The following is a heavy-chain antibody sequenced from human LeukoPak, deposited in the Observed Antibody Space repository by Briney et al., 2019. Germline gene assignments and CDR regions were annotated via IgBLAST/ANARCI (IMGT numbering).Heavy chain of an antibody. Sequence: GASVKVSCKASGGTFSSYAISWVRQAPGQGLEWMGGIIPIFGTANYAQKFQGRVTITADESTSTAYMELSSLRSEDTAVYYCARGGLGYCTNGVCYNQFDYWGQGTLVTVSS. CDR2: IIPIFGTA. V-gene: IGHV1-69*13. D-gene: IGHD2-8*01. J-gene: IGHJ4*02. CDR3: ARGGLGYCTNGVCYNQFDY. CDR1: GGTFSSYA.